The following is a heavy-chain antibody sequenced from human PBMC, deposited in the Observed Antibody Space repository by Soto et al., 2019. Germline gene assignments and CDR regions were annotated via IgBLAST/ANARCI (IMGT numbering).Heavy chain of an antibody. Sequence: SETLSLTCTVSGGSLNSYSWSWIRQPPGKRLEWIGYVHHSGTTKYNPSFKSRVNLSLDTSENQFSLKLSSVTAADTAVYYCARGWVQLGFDPWGQGTLVTV. CDR1: GGSLNSYS. V-gene: IGHV4-59*01. D-gene: IGHD1-1*01. J-gene: IGHJ5*02. CDR3: ARGWVQLGFDP. CDR2: VHHSGTT.